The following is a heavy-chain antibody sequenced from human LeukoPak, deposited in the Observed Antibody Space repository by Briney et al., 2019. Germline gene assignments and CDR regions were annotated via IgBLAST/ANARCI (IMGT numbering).Heavy chain of an antibody. CDR1: GFTFSSYS. D-gene: IGHD1-26*01. V-gene: IGHV3-30*04. CDR3: ARGIGGGGYYYYYYYMDV. J-gene: IGHJ6*03. Sequence: GGSLRLSCAASGFTFSSYSMHWVRQAPGKGLEWVAVITYDGSNNYYPDPVKRRSTISRDNSKNMLYLQMNSVRAEDTAVYYCARGIGGGGYYYYYYYMDVWGKGATVTVSS. CDR2: ITYDGSNN.